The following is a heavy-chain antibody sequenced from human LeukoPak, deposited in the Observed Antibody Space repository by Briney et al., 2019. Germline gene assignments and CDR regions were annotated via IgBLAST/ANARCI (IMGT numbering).Heavy chain of an antibody. CDR2: VSGSGSGT. CDR1: GFTFSNYA. V-gene: IGHV3-23*01. J-gene: IGHJ4*02. Sequence: GGSLRLSCAASGFTFSNYAMTWVRQAPGKGLQWVSLVSGSGSGTYYADSVKGRFTISRDNSKNTLYLQMNSLRAEDTAVYYCAKTHTAGYYDFWSGYYPFDYWGQGTLVTVSS. CDR3: AKTHTAGYYDFWSGYYPFDY. D-gene: IGHD3-3*01.